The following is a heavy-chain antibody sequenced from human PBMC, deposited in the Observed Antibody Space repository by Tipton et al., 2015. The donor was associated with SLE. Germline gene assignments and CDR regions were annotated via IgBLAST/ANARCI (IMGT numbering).Heavy chain of an antibody. CDR2: INSDGSST. CDR1: GFTFSSYW. Sequence: SLRLSCAASGFTFSSYWMHWVRQAPGKGLVWVSRINSDGSSTSYADSVKGRFTISRDNSKNTLYLQMGSLRAEDMAVYYCARDYYDSSALDVGAFDIWGQGTMVTDSS. CDR3: ARDYYDSSALDVGAFDI. J-gene: IGHJ3*02. V-gene: IGHV3-74*01. D-gene: IGHD3-22*01.